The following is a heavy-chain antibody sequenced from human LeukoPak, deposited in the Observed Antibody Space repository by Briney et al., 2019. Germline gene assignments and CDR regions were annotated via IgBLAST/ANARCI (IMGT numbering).Heavy chain of an antibody. CDR3: AREGVVGAYGHFDY. Sequence: PSETLSLTCAVYGGSFSGYYWSWIREPPGKGLEWVGEINHSGSTNYNPSLKRRVTISVDTSKNQFSLKLSSVTAADTAVYYCAREGVVGAYGHFDYWGQGTLVTVSS. J-gene: IGHJ4*02. CDR1: GGSFSGYY. CDR2: INHSGST. V-gene: IGHV4-34*01. D-gene: IGHD2-15*01.